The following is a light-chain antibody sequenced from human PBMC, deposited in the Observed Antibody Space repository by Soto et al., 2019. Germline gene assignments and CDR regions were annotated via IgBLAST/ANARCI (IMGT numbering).Light chain of an antibody. V-gene: IGKV1-8*01. CDR1: QGISSY. Sequence: AIRMTQSPSSLSASTGDRVTITCRASQGISSYLAWYQQKPGKAPEVLIHTASTLQGGVPSRFSGSGSGTDFTLTISRLQSEDFATYYCQQYYTYPWTFGQGTKVEI. CDR3: QQYYTYPWT. J-gene: IGKJ1*01. CDR2: TAS.